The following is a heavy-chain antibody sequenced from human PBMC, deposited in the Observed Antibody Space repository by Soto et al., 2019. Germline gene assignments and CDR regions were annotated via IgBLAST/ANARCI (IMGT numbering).Heavy chain of an antibody. Sequence: EVQLVESGGGLVQPGGSLRLSCGVSGFTLSSYGMNWVRQAPGKGLEWGSYISSSSGTINYADSVKGRFTISRDNAKNSLYLQMNSLGYEDTAVYYCARREVVPSYYYGMDVW. J-gene: IGHJ6*01. V-gene: IGHV3-48*02. D-gene: IGHD2-21*01. CDR3: ARREVVPSYYYGMDV. CDR2: ISSSSGTI. CDR1: GFTLSSYG.